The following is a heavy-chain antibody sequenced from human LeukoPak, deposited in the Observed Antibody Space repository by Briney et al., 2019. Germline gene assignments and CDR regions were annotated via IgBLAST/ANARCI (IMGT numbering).Heavy chain of an antibody. CDR1: GFTFSSYA. Sequence: GRSLRLSCAASGFTFSSYAMHWVRQAPGKGLEWVAVISYDGSNKYYADSVKGRFTICRDNSKNTLYLQMNSLRAEDTAVYYCARAGTRYDSSGYHNNWFDPWGQGTLVTVSS. V-gene: IGHV3-30-3*01. D-gene: IGHD3-22*01. J-gene: IGHJ5*02. CDR2: ISYDGSNK. CDR3: ARAGTRYDSSGYHNNWFDP.